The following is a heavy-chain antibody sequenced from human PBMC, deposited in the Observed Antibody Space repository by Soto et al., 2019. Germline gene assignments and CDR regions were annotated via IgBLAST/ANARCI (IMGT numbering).Heavy chain of an antibody. J-gene: IGHJ6*02. CDR2: IWHDGNNK. D-gene: IGHD1-26*01. CDR3: ASALVGASDSYGLDV. Sequence: QVQLVESGGGVVQPGRSLRLSCAASGFTFSNYGMHWVRQAPGKGLEWVAIIWHDGNNKYYADSVRGRFIISRDNSKNRRYMKMNSLRAEDTAVYYCASALVGASDSYGLDVWGQGPPVTVSS. CDR1: GFTFSNYG. V-gene: IGHV3-33*01.